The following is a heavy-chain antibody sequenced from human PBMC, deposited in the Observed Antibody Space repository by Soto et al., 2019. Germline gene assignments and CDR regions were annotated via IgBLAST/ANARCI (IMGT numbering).Heavy chain of an antibody. D-gene: IGHD2-21*02. CDR3: AKGGGDSLRYGMDV. CDR1: GFIFSSSA. J-gene: IGHJ6*02. CDR2: ISGSGGSI. V-gene: IGHV3-23*01. Sequence: EVQLLDSGGGLVQPEGALRLSCSASGFIFSSSAMNWVRQAPGKGLEWVSAISGSGGSIYYADSVKGRFTISRDNSKTTLYLQMDSLRAEDTAVYYCAKGGGDSLRYGMDVWGQGTTVTVSS.